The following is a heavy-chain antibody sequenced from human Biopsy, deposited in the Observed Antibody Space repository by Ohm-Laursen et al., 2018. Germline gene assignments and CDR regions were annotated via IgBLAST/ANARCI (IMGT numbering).Heavy chain of an antibody. D-gene: IGHD2-2*01. Sequence: ASVKVSCKTYGYTFTSYDISWVRQVSGQGLEWIGWVNPVSKNTVSVKDFRGRVTLTGDTSSSTSYMELRSLTSKDAAIYYCARAVRNQMLSTVWGQGTAVTVSS. CDR1: GYTFTSYD. CDR2: VNPVSKNT. V-gene: IGHV1-8*01. J-gene: IGHJ6*02. CDR3: ARAVRNQMLSTV.